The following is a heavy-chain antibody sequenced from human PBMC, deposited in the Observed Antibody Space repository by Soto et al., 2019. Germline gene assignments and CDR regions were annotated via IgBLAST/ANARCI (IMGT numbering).Heavy chain of an antibody. D-gene: IGHD2-21*01. CDR1: GGALSGYF. CDR2: INHLGSI. Sequence: SETLSLTCVVSGGALSGYFLSWVRQPPGMALEWIGEINHLGSINYNPSLKSRVTMSVDTSKNQFSLTLNSVTAADTATYYCARGGISHWAYFYYMDVWDRGTTVTVSS. CDR3: ARGGISHWAYFYYMDV. J-gene: IGHJ6*03. V-gene: IGHV4-34*01.